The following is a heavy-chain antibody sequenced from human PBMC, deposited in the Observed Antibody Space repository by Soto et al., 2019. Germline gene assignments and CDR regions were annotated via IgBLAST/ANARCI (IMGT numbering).Heavy chain of an antibody. J-gene: IGHJ4*02. CDR1: GFSFDNFV. V-gene: IGHV3-9*01. Sequence: QPEGSLRLSCVASGFSFDNFVMNWVRQRPGKGLEWVSSVSWNSGAKLYADSVKGRFAISRDSAKKSVYLQMNSLRPDDTAFYYCAKGVATAVPALDYWGQGTLVTVSS. CDR2: VSWNSGAK. D-gene: IGHD2-21*02. CDR3: AKGVATAVPALDY.